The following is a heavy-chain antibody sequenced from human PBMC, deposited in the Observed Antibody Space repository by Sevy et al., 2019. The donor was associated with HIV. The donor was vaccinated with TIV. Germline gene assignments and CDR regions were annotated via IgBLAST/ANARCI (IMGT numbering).Heavy chain of an antibody. J-gene: IGHJ5*02. D-gene: IGHD3-22*01. CDR2: ISRDRRTI. Sequence: GGSLRLSCVGSGFTFSTYTMHWVRQAPGKGLEWLSSISRDRRTIYYADSLKGRFTISGENAKNSLYLQMNSLRDEDTAVYYCAREAYYYDSREENWFDPWGQGTLVTVSS. CDR1: GFTFSTYT. CDR3: AREAYYYDSREENWFDP. V-gene: IGHV3-48*02.